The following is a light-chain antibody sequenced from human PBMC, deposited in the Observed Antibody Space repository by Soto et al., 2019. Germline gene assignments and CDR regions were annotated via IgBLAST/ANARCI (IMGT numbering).Light chain of an antibody. CDR2: GAS. V-gene: IGKV3-20*01. J-gene: IGKJ1*01. CDR1: QSLTSTY. Sequence: EIVLTQSPGTLPLSPGETATLSCTATQSLTSTYLAWYEQKPGQAPRLLVYGASRRATGISDRFSGDGSGGDFTRAISRLEPEESAIYYCQYCDPSPGWTFGRGTRVEVK. CDR3: QYCDPSPGWT.